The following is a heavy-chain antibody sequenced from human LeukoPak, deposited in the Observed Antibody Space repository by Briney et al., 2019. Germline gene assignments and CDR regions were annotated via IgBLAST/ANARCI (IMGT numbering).Heavy chain of an antibody. J-gene: IGHJ4*02. CDR1: GFTFSSYA. D-gene: IGHD6-19*01. CDR2: ISGSGGST. Sequence: GGSLRLSCAASGFTFSSYAMSWVRQAPGKGLEWVSAISGSGGSTYYADSVKGRFTISRDNSKNTLYLQMNSLRAEDTAVYYCECSRYSSGSDYGGQGTLVTVSS. CDR3: ECSRYSSGSDY. V-gene: IGHV3-23*01.